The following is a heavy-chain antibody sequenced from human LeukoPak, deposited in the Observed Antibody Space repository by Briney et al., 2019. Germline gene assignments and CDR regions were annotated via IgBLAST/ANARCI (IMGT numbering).Heavy chain of an antibody. J-gene: IGHJ5*02. Sequence: ASVKVSCKASGYTFTGYYMHWVRQAPGQGLEWMGWINPNSGGTNYAQKFQGRVTMTRDTSISTAYMELSRLRSDDTAVYYCARHVLSIGSSGWYRWFDPWGQGTLVTVSS. D-gene: IGHD6-19*01. CDR3: ARHVLSIGSSGWYRWFDP. CDR2: INPNSGGT. CDR1: GYTFTGYY. V-gene: IGHV1-2*02.